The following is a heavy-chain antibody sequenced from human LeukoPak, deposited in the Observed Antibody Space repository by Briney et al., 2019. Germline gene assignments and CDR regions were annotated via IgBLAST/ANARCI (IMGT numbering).Heavy chain of an antibody. CDR1: GGTFSSYA. J-gene: IGHJ3*02. Sequence: SVKVSCKSSGGTFSSYAISWVRQAPGRGVEWMGGIIPIFGTANYSQKFQGRVTITADESTSTAYMELSSLRSEDTAVYYCAREAAWVAFDIWGQRTMVTVSS. D-gene: IGHD6-25*01. V-gene: IGHV1-69*13. CDR2: IIPIFGTA. CDR3: AREAAWVAFDI.